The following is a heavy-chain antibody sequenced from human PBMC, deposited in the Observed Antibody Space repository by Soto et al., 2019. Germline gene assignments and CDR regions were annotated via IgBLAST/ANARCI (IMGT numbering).Heavy chain of an antibody. CDR3: ARDKGSIVGATRLTYYYYYGMDV. J-gene: IGHJ6*02. Sequence: GGSLRLSCAASGFTFSSYWMSWVRQAPGKGLEWVANIKQDGSEKYYVDSVKGRFTISRDNAKNSLYLQMNSLRAEDTAVYYCARDKGSIVGATRLTYYYYYGMDVWGQGTTVTVSS. CDR1: GFTFSSYW. D-gene: IGHD1-26*01. V-gene: IGHV3-7*03. CDR2: IKQDGSEK.